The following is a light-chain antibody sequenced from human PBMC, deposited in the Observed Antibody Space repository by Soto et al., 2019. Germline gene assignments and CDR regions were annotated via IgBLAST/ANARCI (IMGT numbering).Light chain of an antibody. CDR2: LGS. J-gene: IGKJ2*01. CDR1: QSLLHSNGYNY. V-gene: IGKV2-28*01. Sequence: DIVMTQSPLSLPVTPGEPASISCRSSQSLLHSNGYNYLDWYLQKPGRSPQLLIYLGSSRASGVPDRFTASGSGTDFTLRVSRVEAEDVGLYFCMQSLQIPPTFGQGTKLEIK. CDR3: MQSLQIPPT.